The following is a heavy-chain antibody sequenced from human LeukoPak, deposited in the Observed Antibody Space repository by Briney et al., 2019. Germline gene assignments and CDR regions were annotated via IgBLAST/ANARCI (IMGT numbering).Heavy chain of an antibody. V-gene: IGHV4-4*07. CDR2: IYTSGST. CDR1: GGSISSYY. CDR3: ASPGYYYDSSGYPSTHPLDY. J-gene: IGHJ4*02. D-gene: IGHD3-22*01. Sequence: PSETLSLTCTVSGGSISSYYWSWIRQPAGKGLEWIGRIYTSGSTNYNPSLKSRVTISVDTSKNQFSLKLSSVTAADTAVYYCASPGYYYDSSGYPSTHPLDYWGQGTRVTVAS.